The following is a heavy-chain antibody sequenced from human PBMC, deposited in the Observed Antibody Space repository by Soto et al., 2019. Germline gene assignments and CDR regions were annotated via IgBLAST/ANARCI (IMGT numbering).Heavy chain of an antibody. V-gene: IGHV1-69*13. D-gene: IGHD6-19*01. Sequence: ASVKVSCKTSGGTFGSYAISWVRQAPGQGLEWMGGIIPIFSTPNYAQKFQGRVTITADESTSTAYMELSSLRSEDTAVYYCAKPRSSLQWPPFDPWGHGTLVTAS. CDR2: IIPIFSTP. CDR3: AKPRSSLQWPPFDP. J-gene: IGHJ5*02. CDR1: GGTFGSYA.